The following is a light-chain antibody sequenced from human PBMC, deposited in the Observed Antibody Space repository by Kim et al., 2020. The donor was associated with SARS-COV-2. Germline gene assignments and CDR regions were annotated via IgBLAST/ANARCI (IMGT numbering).Light chain of an antibody. Sequence: IVLTQSPGTLSLSPGERATLSCRASQSVSSSYLAWYQQKPGQAPRLLISGASTRATGIPDRFSGSGSGTDFTLTISRLEPEDFAVYYCQQYGSSPLAFGQGTKVDIK. CDR3: QQYGSSPLA. V-gene: IGKV3-20*01. CDR1: QSVSSSY. J-gene: IGKJ1*01. CDR2: GAS.